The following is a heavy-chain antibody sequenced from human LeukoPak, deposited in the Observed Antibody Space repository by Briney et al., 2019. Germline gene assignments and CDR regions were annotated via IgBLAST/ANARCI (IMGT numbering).Heavy chain of an antibody. CDR3: AKPPSGWYWHY. J-gene: IGHJ4*02. V-gene: IGHV3-30*18. Sequence: GRSLRLSCAASGFTFSSYGMHWVRQAPGKGLGWVAVVSYDGSNKYYADSVKGRFTISRDNSKNTLYLQMNSLRAEDTAVYYCAKPPSGWYWHYWGQGTLVTVSS. CDR1: GFTFSSYG. CDR2: VSYDGSNK. D-gene: IGHD6-19*01.